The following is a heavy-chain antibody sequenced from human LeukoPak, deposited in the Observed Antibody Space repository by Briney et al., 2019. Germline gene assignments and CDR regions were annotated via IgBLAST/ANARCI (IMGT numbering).Heavy chain of an antibody. V-gene: IGHV1-2*06. CDR3: GRGGIAAAGTKSGIDV. D-gene: IGHD6-13*01. CDR2: IIPNSGGT. CDR1: GYSFTVSY. Sequence: ASLRDSSKASGYSFTVSYMYWVRPAPGQGLWRMGQIIPNSGGTDYAKKFQGRVTMTRYTSISTAYMKLSRRTSDDTAVYYCGRGGIAAAGTKSGIDVWGQGTTVTVSS. J-gene: IGHJ6*02.